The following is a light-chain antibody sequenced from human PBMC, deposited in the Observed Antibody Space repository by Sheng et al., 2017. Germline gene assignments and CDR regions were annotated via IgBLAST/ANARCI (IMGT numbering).Light chain of an antibody. CDR1: QSISSW. CDR3: QQYEDLPPFS. CDR2: TAS. V-gene: IGKV1-5*01. Sequence: DIQMTQSPSTLSASVGDRVTIACRASQSISSWLAWYQQKPGKAPKLLISTASTLQSGVPSRFSGSGSGTDFRLVINSLQPEDFATYYCQQYEDLPPFSFGPGTRVDFK. J-gene: IGKJ3*01.